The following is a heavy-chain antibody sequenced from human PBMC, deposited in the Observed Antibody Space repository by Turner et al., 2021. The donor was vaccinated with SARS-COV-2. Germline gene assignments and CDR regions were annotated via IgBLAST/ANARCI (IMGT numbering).Heavy chain of an antibody. CDR2: IWYDGSNK. J-gene: IGHJ4*02. V-gene: IGHV3-33*06. CDR1: GFTFSSYG. D-gene: IGHD5-18*01. CDR3: AKEDTALVTRFDY. Sequence: QVQLVESGGGVVQPGRSLRLSCAASGFTFSSYGMHWVRQAPGKGLERVAVIWYDGSNKYYADSVKGRFTISRDNSKNTLYLQMNSLRAEDTAVYYCAKEDTALVTRFDYWGQGTLVTVSS.